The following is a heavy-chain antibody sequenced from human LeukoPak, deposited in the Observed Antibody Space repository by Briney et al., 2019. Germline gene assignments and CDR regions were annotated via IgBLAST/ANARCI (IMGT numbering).Heavy chain of an antibody. CDR2: IYYSGST. Sequence: KPLETLSLTCTVSGGSISSYYWSWIRQPPGKRLEWIGHIYYSGSTNYNPSLKSRVTISVDTSKNQFSLKPSSVTAADTAVYYCASRSSIWSGYQDTLYYFDSWGQGTLVTVSS. V-gene: IGHV4-59*01. J-gene: IGHJ4*02. D-gene: IGHD3-3*01. CDR3: ASRSSIWSGYQDTLYYFDS. CDR1: GGSISSYY.